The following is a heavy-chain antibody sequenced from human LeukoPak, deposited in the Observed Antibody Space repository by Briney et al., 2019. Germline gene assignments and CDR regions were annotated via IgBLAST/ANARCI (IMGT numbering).Heavy chain of an antibody. CDR3: ARLLAGRYFDWLFDY. J-gene: IGHJ4*02. CDR2: IYYSGST. Sequence: SETLSLTCTVSGGSISSSSYYWGWIRQPPGKGLEWIGNIYYSGSTYYSPSLKSRVTISVDTSKNQFSLKLSSVTAADTAVYYCARLLAGRYFDWLFDYWGQGTLVTASS. CDR1: GGSISSSSYY. D-gene: IGHD3-9*01. V-gene: IGHV4-39*07.